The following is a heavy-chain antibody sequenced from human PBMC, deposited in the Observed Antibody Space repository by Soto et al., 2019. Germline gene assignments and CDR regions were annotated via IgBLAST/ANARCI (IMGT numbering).Heavy chain of an antibody. D-gene: IGHD5-18*01. V-gene: IGHV4-34*01. CDR2: INHSGST. J-gene: IGHJ4*02. CDR3: ARGGPDTAMVYFDY. CDR1: GGSFSGYY. Sequence: QVQLQQWGAGLLKPSETLSLTCAVYGGSFSGYYWSWIRQPPGKGLEWIGEINHSGSTNYNPSLKSLVTXXVXTXXTQFSLKLSSVTAADTAVYYCARGGPDTAMVYFDYWGQGTLVTVSS.